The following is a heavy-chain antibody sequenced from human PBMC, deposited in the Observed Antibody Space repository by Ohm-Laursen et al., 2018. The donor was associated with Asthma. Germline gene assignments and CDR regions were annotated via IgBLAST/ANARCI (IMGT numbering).Heavy chain of an antibody. CDR1: GFTFSNSW. Sequence: SLRLSCTASGFTFSNSWMHWVRQAPGKGLVWVSRIKSDGSIRSYADSFKGRFTISRDNAENMLYLQMNSLRAEDTAVYYCARGQTVAPGVWGQGTMVTVSS. CDR3: ARGQTVAPGV. CDR2: IKSDGSIR. J-gene: IGHJ3*01. D-gene: IGHD1-14*01. V-gene: IGHV3-74*01.